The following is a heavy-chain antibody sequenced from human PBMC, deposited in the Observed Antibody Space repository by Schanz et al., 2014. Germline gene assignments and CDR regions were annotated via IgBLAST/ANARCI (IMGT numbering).Heavy chain of an antibody. J-gene: IGHJ4*02. D-gene: IGHD4-17*01. CDR1: GFTFSNYD. Sequence: EVQLVESGGGLVQPGGSLRLSCAASGFTFSNYDMHWVRQAIGKGLEWVSGIGPASDPYYADSVRGRFTISRDNSKNTLYLQMNSLRTEDTAVYYCAKAPYADYGYFHYWGQGTLVPVSS. CDR2: IGPASDP. V-gene: IGHV3-13*05. CDR3: AKAPYADYGYFHY.